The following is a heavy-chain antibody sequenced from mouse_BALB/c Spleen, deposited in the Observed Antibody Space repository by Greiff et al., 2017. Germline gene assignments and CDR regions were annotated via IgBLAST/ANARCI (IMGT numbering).Heavy chain of an antibody. CDR3: ARVPMDY. CDR2: IRNKANGYTT. J-gene: IGHJ4*01. CDR1: GFTFTDYY. V-gene: IGHV7-3*02. Sequence: VKLVESGGGLVQPGGSLRLSCATSGFTFTDYYMSWVRQPPGKALEWLGFIRNKANGYTTEYSASVKGRFTISRDKSQSILYLQMNTLRAEDSATYYCARVPMDYWGQGTSVTVSS.